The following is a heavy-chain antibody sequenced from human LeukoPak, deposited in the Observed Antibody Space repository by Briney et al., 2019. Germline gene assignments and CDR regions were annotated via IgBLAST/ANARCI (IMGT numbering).Heavy chain of an antibody. J-gene: IGHJ5*02. V-gene: IGHV4-4*02. Sequence: PSGTLSLTCAVSGGSISGSNWWSWVRQPPGKGLEWIGEIYHSGSTYYNPSLKSRVTISVDTSKNQFSLKLSSVTAADTAVYYCVRCGCSSTSCYGRIPNWFDPWGQGTLVTVSS. CDR2: IYHSGST. D-gene: IGHD2-2*01. CDR1: GGSISGSNW. CDR3: VRCGCSSTSCYGRIPNWFDP.